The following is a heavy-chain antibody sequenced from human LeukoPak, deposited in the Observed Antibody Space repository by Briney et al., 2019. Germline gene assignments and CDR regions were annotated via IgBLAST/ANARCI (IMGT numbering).Heavy chain of an antibody. J-gene: IGHJ5*01. Sequence: GGSLRLSCEASGFNFNNYNMNWVRQAPGKGLEWVSSISRTGEYIYYADSVKDRFTISRDNAKNSLYLQINSLRGEDTAVYYCARDADDSVYYYLGWDYFDSWGQGTLVTVAS. CDR3: ARDADDSVYYYLGWDYFDS. CDR1: GFNFNNYN. V-gene: IGHV3-21*06. CDR2: ISRTGEYI. D-gene: IGHD3-22*01.